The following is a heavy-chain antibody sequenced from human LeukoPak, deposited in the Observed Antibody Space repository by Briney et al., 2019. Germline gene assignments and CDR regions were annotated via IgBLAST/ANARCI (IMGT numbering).Heavy chain of an antibody. CDR1: GYTFTSYG. V-gene: IGHV1-18*01. J-gene: IGHJ4*02. Sequence: AAVKVSCKASGYTFTSYGISWVRPAPGQGLEWMGWISAYNGNTNYAQKLQGRVTMTTDTSTSTAYMGLRSLRSDDTAVYYCARVRYYDSSGYTVFDYWGQGTLVTVPS. CDR2: ISAYNGNT. D-gene: IGHD3-22*01. CDR3: ARVRYYDSSGYTVFDY.